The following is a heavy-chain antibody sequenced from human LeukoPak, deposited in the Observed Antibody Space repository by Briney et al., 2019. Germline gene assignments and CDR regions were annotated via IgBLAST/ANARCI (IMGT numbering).Heavy chain of an antibody. CDR3: ARWYSSGWAFDY. V-gene: IGHV4-59*08. D-gene: IGHD6-19*01. CDR1: GGTISSYY. CDR2: IHSSGST. J-gene: IGHJ4*02. Sequence: PSETLSLTCTVSGGTISSYYWNWIRPPPGKGLEWIGYIHSSGSTKYNPSLKSRVTISVDTSKNQFSWKLSSVTAADRAVYYCARWYSSGWAFDYWGQGTLVTVSS.